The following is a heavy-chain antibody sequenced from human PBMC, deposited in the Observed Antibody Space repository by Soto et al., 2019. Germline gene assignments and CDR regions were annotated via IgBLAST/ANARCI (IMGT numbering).Heavy chain of an antibody. V-gene: IGHV3-23*01. CDR1: GFPFSSSA. Sequence: EVQLLESGGGLVQPGGSLRLSCAASGFPFSSSAMNWVRQAPGKGLEWVSIISGSSAAAYYAESVKGRFASSRDNSKNNLYLQLNSLRAEDTAVYYCAKYRGSYPVYNGLSIWGQGTKVTVS. D-gene: IGHD1-26*01. J-gene: IGHJ6*02. CDR3: AKYRGSYPVYNGLSI. CDR2: ISGSSAAA.